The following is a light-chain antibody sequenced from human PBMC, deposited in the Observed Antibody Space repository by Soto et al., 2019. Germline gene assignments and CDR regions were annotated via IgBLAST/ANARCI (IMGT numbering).Light chain of an antibody. CDR2: ENT. V-gene: IGLV1-40*01. Sequence: QSALTQPPSVSGAPGQRVTISCTGSSSNIGAVFDVHWYQQVPGTAPKLLIYENTKRPSGVPDRFSGSKSGTSASLAITGLQAEDEADYYCQSYDSGLSGWLFGEGTKLTVL. CDR3: QSYDSGLSGWL. CDR1: SSNIGAVFD. J-gene: IGLJ2*01.